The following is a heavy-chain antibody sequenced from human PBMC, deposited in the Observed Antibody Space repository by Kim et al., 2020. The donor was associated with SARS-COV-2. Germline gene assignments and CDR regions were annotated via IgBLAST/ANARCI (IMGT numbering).Heavy chain of an antibody. V-gene: IGHV1-8*01. CDR3: ARWKDYGSGSYYYYGMDV. CDR2: MNPNSGNT. D-gene: IGHD3-10*01. Sequence: ASVKVSCKASGYTFTSYDINCVRQATGQGLEWMGWMNPNSGNTGYAQKFQGRVTMTRNTSISTAYMELSSLRSEDTAVYYCARWKDYGSGSYYYYGMDVWGQGTTVTVSS. J-gene: IGHJ6*02. CDR1: GYTFTSYD.